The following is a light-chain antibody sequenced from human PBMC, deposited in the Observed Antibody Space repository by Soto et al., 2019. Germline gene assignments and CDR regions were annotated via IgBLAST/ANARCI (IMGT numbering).Light chain of an antibody. Sequence: EIVLTQSPATVSLSPGDRATLSCRASQIVSSYLAWYQHKPGQAPRLLIYDASNRATGIPARFSGSGSGTDFTLTISSLQSEDFAVYYCQQYNNWPPITFGQGTRLEIK. V-gene: IGKV3-11*01. CDR1: QIVSSY. CDR3: QQYNNWPPIT. CDR2: DAS. J-gene: IGKJ5*01.